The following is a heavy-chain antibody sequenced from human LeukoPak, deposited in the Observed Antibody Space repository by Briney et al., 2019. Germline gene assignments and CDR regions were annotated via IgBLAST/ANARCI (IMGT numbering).Heavy chain of an antibody. CDR3: ARETIAVAGTHNWFDP. CDR2: ISSSSSYI. V-gene: IGHV3-21*01. D-gene: IGHD6-19*01. J-gene: IGHJ5*02. Sequence: GGSLRLSCAASGFTFSSYSMNWVRQAPGKGLEWVSSISSSSSYIYYADSVRGRFTISRDNAKNSLYLQMNSLRAEDTAVYYCARETIAVAGTHNWFDPWGQGTLVTVSS. CDR1: GFTFSSYS.